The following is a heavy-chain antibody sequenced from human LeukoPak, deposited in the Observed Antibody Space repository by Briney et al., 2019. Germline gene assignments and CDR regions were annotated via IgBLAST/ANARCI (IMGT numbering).Heavy chain of an antibody. CDR3: ARAWNDAFDT. J-gene: IGHJ3*02. V-gene: IGHV3-11*04. CDR1: GFSFSVYY. Sequence: GGSLRLSCAASGFSFSVYYMTWIRQAPGKGLEWVSYITSSGSTVFYADSVKGRLTISRDNAKKSLYLQMNSLRAEDTAVYYCARAWNDAFDTWGQGTMVTVSS. CDR2: ITSSGSTV. D-gene: IGHD1-1*01.